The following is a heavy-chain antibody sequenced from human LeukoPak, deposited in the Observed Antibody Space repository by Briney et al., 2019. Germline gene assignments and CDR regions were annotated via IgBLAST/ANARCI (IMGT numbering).Heavy chain of an antibody. V-gene: IGHV1-18*01. J-gene: IGHJ4*02. CDR1: GYTFMNYG. Sequence: ASVKVSCKTSGYTFMNYGITWVRQAPGQGLEWMGWISAYNGDTKYAQNLQGRVTMTTDTSTGTAYMELRSLRSDDTAVYYCARASSSWYTLWGQGTLVTVSS. D-gene: IGHD6-13*01. CDR2: ISAYNGDT. CDR3: ARASSSWYTL.